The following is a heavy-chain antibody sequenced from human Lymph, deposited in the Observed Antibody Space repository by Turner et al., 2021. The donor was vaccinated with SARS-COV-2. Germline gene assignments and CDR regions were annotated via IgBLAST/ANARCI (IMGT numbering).Heavy chain of an antibody. D-gene: IGHD3-3*01. Sequence: QVQLVESGGGVVQPGSSLRLSCAASGFTFSSYGMHWVRQAPGKGLEWVAVISYDGSNKYYADSVKGRFTISRDNSKNTLYLQMNSLRAEDTAVYYCAKVRSIFGVVIGGMDVWGQGTTVTVSS. CDR3: AKVRSIFGVVIGGMDV. CDR1: GFTFSSYG. J-gene: IGHJ6*02. V-gene: IGHV3-30*18. CDR2: ISYDGSNK.